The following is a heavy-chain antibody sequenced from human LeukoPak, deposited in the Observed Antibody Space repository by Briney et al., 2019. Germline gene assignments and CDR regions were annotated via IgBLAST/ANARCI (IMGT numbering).Heavy chain of an antibody. CDR1: GYIFTSYY. J-gene: IGHJ4*02. Sequence: ASVKVSCKASGYIFTSYYMHWVRQAPGQGLEWMGIINPSGGTTTYAQKFQGRLTMTRDMSTSTVYMELSSLRSEDTAVYYCARDHSSSSSFDYWGQGTLVTVSS. CDR3: ARDHSSSSSFDY. D-gene: IGHD6-6*01. CDR2: INPSGGTT. V-gene: IGHV1-46*01.